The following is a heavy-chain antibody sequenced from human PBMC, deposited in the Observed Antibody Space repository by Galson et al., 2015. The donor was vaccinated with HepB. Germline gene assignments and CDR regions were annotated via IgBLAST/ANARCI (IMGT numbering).Heavy chain of an antibody. Sequence: SVKVSCKASGYTFTSYDINWVRQATGQGLEWMGWMNPNSGNTGYAQKFQGRVTMTRNTSISTAYMELSSLRSEDTAVYYCARGFQGSSTRVHYYYYYYMDVWGKGTTVTVPS. CDR2: MNPNSGNT. D-gene: IGHD2-2*01. CDR3: ARGFQGSSTRVHYYYYYYMDV. V-gene: IGHV1-8*01. J-gene: IGHJ6*03. CDR1: GYTFTSYD.